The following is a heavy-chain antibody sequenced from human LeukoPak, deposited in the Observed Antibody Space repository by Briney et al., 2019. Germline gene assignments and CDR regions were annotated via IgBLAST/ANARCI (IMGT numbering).Heavy chain of an antibody. CDR2: TNYSGST. J-gene: IGHJ4*02. Sequence: PSETLSLTCTVSGGSISSGAHYWSWIRQHPGKGLEWIGYTNYSGSTYYNPSLKSRVTISVDTSKNQFSLKLSSVTAADTAVYYCARGGSGEGYWGQGTLVTVSS. CDR1: GGSISSGAHY. CDR3: ARGGSGEGY. D-gene: IGHD3-10*01. V-gene: IGHV4-31*03.